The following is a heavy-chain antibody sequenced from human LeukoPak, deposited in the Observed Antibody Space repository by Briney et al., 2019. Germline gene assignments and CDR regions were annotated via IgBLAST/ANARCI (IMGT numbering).Heavy chain of an antibody. CDR3: ARDPTTHLLLWFGELPDY. V-gene: IGHV3-23*01. Sequence: GGSLRLSCAASGFTFSSYAMSWVRQAPGKGLEWVSAISGGGSTYYADSVKGRFTISRDNSKNTLYLQMNSLRAEDTAVYYCARDPTTHLLLWFGELPDYWGQGTLVTVSS. CDR2: ISGGGST. D-gene: IGHD3-10*01. J-gene: IGHJ4*02. CDR1: GFTFSSYA.